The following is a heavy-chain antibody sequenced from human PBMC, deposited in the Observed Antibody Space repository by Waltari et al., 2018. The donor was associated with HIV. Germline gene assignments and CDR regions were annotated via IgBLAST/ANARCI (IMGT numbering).Heavy chain of an antibody. D-gene: IGHD3-10*01. CDR1: GFTFSSYA. CDR3: AKSQGSGTYYYGMDV. CDR2: MCGAGGRT. Sequence: EVQLLESGGGLVQPGGSLRLSCAASGFTFSSYAMRWVRQAPGRGWGWFAAMCGAGGRTYYADSVKGRCTISRDNSKNTLYLQMNSLRAEDTAVYYCAKSQGSGTYYYGMDVWGQGTTVTVSS. J-gene: IGHJ6*02. V-gene: IGHV3-23*01.